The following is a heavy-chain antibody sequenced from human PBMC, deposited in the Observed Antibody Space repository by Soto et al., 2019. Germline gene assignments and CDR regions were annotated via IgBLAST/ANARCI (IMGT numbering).Heavy chain of an antibody. CDR3: ARFHSSGWYFD. Sequence: QVQLVQSGAEVKKPGSSVKVSCKASGATFSSYAISLVRQAPGQGLEWRGGIIPSFGTANYAQKFQGRVTITADEPTSTAYMELSSLRSEDTAVYYCARFHSSGWYFDWGQGTLVTVSS. CDR2: IIPSFGTA. D-gene: IGHD6-19*01. J-gene: IGHJ4*02. V-gene: IGHV1-69*12. CDR1: GATFSSYA.